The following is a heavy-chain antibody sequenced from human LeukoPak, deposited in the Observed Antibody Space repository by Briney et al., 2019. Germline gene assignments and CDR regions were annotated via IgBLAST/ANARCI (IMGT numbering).Heavy chain of an antibody. CDR1: GGTFSSYA. V-gene: IGHV1-69*13. Sequence: SVKVSCKASGGTFSSYAFSWVRQAPGQGLEWMGGITPIVGTTNYAQMFQGRVTITADESTSTAYMELSSLRSEDTAVYYCARDYHGSGSLTTFDYWGQGTLVTVSS. D-gene: IGHD3-10*01. J-gene: IGHJ4*02. CDR2: ITPIVGTT. CDR3: ARDYHGSGSLTTFDY.